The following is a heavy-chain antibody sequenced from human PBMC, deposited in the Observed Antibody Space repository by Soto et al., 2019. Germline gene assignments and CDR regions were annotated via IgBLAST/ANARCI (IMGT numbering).Heavy chain of an antibody. D-gene: IGHD6-19*01. CDR3: ARVKAQILSSGWYGGDDI. V-gene: IGHV3-23*01. Sequence: EVQLLESGGGLVQPGGSQRLSCAASGFTFSTYSMTWVRQAPGKGLEWVSTIRDSGHSTHYADSVRGRFTISRDNSKNTLFLQMNSLRAEDTAVYYCARVKAQILSSGWYGGDDIWGQGTMVTVSS. CDR2: IRDSGHST. J-gene: IGHJ3*02. CDR1: GFTFSTYS.